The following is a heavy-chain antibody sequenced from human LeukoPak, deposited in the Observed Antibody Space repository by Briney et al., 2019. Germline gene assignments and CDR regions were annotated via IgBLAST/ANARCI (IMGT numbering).Heavy chain of an antibody. Sequence: GGSLRLSCAASGFTFSTYSMNWVRQAPGKGLEWVSSISSGGTYIYYADSVKGRFTISRDNTKNSLYLQMNSLRAEDTAVYYCARDRSGYSGYECQAYWGQGTLVTVSS. CDR1: GFTFSTYS. CDR2: ISSGGTYI. V-gene: IGHV3-21*01. D-gene: IGHD5-12*01. CDR3: ARDRSGYSGYECQAY. J-gene: IGHJ4*02.